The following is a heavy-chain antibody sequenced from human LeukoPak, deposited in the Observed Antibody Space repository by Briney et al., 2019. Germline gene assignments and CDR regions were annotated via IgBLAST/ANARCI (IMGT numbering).Heavy chain of an antibody. V-gene: IGHV3-48*01. J-gene: IGHJ4*02. CDR3: RGSYNFDY. D-gene: IGHD1-26*01. CDR2: ISSSSTI. CDR1: GFTFSSYA. Sequence: LTGGSLRLSCAASGFTFSSYAMSWVRQAPGKGLEWVLYISSSSTIYYADSVKGRFTISRDNAKNSLYLQMNSLRAEDTAVYYCRGSYNFDYWGQGTLVTVSS.